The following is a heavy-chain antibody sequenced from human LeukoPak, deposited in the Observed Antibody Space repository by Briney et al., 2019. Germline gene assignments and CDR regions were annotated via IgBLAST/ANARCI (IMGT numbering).Heavy chain of an antibody. J-gene: IGHJ4*02. CDR2: IYPGDSDT. CDR1: GYSFTGYW. V-gene: IGHV5-51*01. Sequence: GESLKISCKGSGYSFTGYWIGWVRQMPGKGLEWMGIIYPGDSDTRYSPSFQGQVTISADKSISTAYLQWSSLKASDTAMYYGARQGTGNSYGYGSGYFDYWGQGTLVTVSS. CDR3: ARQGTGNSYGYGSGYFDY. D-gene: IGHD5-18*01.